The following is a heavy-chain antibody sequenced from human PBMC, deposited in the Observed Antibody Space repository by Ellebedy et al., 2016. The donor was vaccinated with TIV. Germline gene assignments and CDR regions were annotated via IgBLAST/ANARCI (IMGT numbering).Heavy chain of an antibody. V-gene: IGHV4-59*01. CDR3: ASVGYTNDAFDI. J-gene: IGHJ3*02. CDR1: GGSISSYY. Sequence: SETLSLTCTVSGGSISSYYWSWIRQPPGKGLEWIGYIYYSGSTNYNPSLKSRVTISVDTSKNQFSLKLSSVTAADTAVYYCASVGYTNDAFDIWGQGTMVTVSS. CDR2: IYYSGST. D-gene: IGHD5-24*01.